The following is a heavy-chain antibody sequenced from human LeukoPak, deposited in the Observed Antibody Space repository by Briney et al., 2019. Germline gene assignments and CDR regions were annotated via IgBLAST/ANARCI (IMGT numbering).Heavy chain of an antibody. D-gene: IGHD5-12*01. Sequence: PSETLSLTCAVYGGSFSGYYWSWIRQPPGKGLEWIGEINHSGSTNYNPSLKSRVTISVDTSKNQFSLKLSSVTAADTAVYYCASGYSGYGYYYYGMDVWGQGTTVTVSS. CDR3: ASGYSGYGYYYYGMDV. J-gene: IGHJ6*02. CDR1: GGSFSGYY. CDR2: INHSGST. V-gene: IGHV4-34*01.